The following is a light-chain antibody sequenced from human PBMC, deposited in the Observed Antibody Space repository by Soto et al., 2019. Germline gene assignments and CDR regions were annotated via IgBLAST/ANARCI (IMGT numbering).Light chain of an antibody. V-gene: IGKV1-39*01. J-gene: IGKJ4*01. CDR2: AAS. CDR3: QQRYRTPIT. Sequence: DIQMTQSQSSLSASVGDRVTITCRASQNINSYLNWYQQKPGKAPKVLIYAASRLQSGVQSRFSGRGSGRDFTLSMSILQPEDFETYSCQQRYRTPITFGGGTKVEIE. CDR1: QNINSY.